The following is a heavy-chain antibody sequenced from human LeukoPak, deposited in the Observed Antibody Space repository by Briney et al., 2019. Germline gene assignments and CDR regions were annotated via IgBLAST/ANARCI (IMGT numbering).Heavy chain of an antibody. CDR2: IYYSGST. Sequence: SETLSLTCTVSGGSISSYYWSWIRQPPGKGLEWIGYIYYSGSTNYNPSLKSRVTISVDTSKNQFSLKLSSVTAADTAVYYCARARWLQLEGEFDYWGQGTLLTVSS. CDR1: GGSISSYY. V-gene: IGHV4-59*01. CDR3: ARARWLQLEGEFDY. D-gene: IGHD5-24*01. J-gene: IGHJ4*02.